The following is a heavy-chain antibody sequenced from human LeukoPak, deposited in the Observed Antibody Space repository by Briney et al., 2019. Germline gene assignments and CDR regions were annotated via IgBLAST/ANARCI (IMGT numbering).Heavy chain of an antibody. CDR2: IYADGSS. V-gene: IGHV4-61*02. CDR1: GGSVGSENSY. J-gene: IGHJ4*02. D-gene: IGHD3-10*01. Sequence: SETLSLTCTVSGGSVGSENSYWNWIRQPAGKGLEWIGRIYADGSSTYNPSLKSRVTILVDTSKNQFSLRLTSMTAADTAVYYCARGYYYRTWGQGSLVTVSS. CDR3: ARGYYYRT.